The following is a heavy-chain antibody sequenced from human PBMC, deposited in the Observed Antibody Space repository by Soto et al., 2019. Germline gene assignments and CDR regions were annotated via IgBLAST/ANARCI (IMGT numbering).Heavy chain of an antibody. V-gene: IGHV4-31*03. CDR1: GGSITSGGSF. CDR3: ARGKSSGPLYYFDT. CDR2: IGYSGAT. D-gene: IGHD6-19*01. Sequence: SETLSLTCTVSGGSITSGGSFWSWIRQHPGKGPEWIAFIGYSGATSYNPSLASRVTISADTYKSQFSLNLRSVTAADTAVYYCARGKSSGPLYYFDTWGQGTLVTVSS. J-gene: IGHJ4*02.